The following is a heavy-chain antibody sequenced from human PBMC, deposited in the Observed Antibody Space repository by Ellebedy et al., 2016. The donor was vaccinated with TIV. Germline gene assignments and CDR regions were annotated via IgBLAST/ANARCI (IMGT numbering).Heavy chain of an antibody. D-gene: IGHD3-16*02. CDR1: GFTFSDYY. J-gene: IGHJ6*02. CDR3: ARGGGTVRLSYYYYYHAMDV. V-gene: IGHV3-11*01. CDR2: ISNSGSTI. Sequence: GGSLRLSCAASGFTFSDYYMSWIRQAPGKGLEWVSYISNSGSTIYYADSVKGRFTISRDNAKNSLYLQMNSLRAGDTAVYYCARGGGTVRLSYYYYYHAMDVWGQGTTVTVSS.